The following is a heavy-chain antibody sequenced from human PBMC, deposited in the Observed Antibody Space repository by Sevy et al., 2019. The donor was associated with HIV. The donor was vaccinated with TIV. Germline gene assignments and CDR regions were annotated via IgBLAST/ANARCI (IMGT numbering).Heavy chain of an antibody. D-gene: IGHD3-16*01. CDR3: ARLSRPGGVMRWFDP. Sequence: ASVKVSCKASGYTFTGYYMHWVRQAPGQGLEWMGWINPNSGGTNYAQKFQGRVTMTRDTSISTAYMELSRLRSDDTAVYYCARLSRPGGVMRWFDPWGQGTLVTVSS. CDR2: INPNSGGT. CDR1: GYTFTGYY. V-gene: IGHV1-2*02. J-gene: IGHJ5*02.